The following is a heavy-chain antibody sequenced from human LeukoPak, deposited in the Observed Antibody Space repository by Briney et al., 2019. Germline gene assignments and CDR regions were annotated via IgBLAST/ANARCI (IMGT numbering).Heavy chain of an antibody. CDR2: ISNSGDSA. CDR1: GFTFSSSG. J-gene: IGHJ6*04. V-gene: IGHV3-23*01. D-gene: IGHD3-10*02. CDR3: AELGITMNGGV. Sequence: AGGSLRLSCAASGFTFSSSGMSWVRQAPGKGLDWVAAISNSGDSAYYADSVKGQFTISRDNSKNSLYLQMNSLRAEDTAVYYCAELGITMNGGVWGKGTTVTISA.